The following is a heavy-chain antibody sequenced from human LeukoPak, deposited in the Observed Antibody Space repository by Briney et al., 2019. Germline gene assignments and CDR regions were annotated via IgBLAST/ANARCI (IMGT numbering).Heavy chain of an antibody. CDR3: ARGFRGDNFDY. CDR1: GGSFSGYY. Sequence: SETLSLTCAVYGGSFSGYYWSWIRQPPGKGLEWIGEINHSGSTNYNPSLKSRVTISVDTSNNQSSLKLRSATAADTAVYYCARGFRGDNFDYWGQGTLVTVSS. D-gene: IGHD7-27*01. V-gene: IGHV4-34*01. J-gene: IGHJ4*02. CDR2: INHSGST.